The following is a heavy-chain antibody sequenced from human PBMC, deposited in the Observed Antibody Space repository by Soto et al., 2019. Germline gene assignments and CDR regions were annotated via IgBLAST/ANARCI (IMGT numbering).Heavy chain of an antibody. D-gene: IGHD2-2*01. V-gene: IGHV4-59*01. Sequence: SETLSLTCTVSGGSISSYYWSWIRQPPGKGLEWSGYIYYSGSTNYNPSLKSRATISVDTSKNQFSLKLSSVTAADTAVYYCARVGYCSSTSCVTPPLFDYRGMGTLLTVFS. J-gene: IGHJ4*02. CDR2: IYYSGST. CDR1: GGSISSYY. CDR3: ARVGYCSSTSCVTPPLFDY.